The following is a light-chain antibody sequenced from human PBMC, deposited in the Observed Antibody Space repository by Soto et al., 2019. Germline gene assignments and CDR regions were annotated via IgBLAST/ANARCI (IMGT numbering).Light chain of an antibody. V-gene: IGLV2-14*01. CDR3: SSYTNKNSYIL. J-gene: IGLJ2*01. Sequence: QSALTQPASVSGTPGQSITISCTGSISDIRGYNYVSWYQQFPGKAPKLIIFEVSDRPSGVSDRFSGSKSGSTASLTISGLQAEDEADYYCSSYTNKNSYILFGGGTKLTVL. CDR1: ISDIRGYNY. CDR2: EVS.